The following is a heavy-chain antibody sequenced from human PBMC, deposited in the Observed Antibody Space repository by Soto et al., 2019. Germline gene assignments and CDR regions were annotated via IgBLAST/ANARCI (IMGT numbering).Heavy chain of an antibody. Sequence: GWSLRVSCAPSVFTFTRYAMSWVRQAPGKGLEWVSAISGSGGSTYYADSVKGRFTISRDNSKNTLYLQMNSLRAEDTAVYYCAKAHSGSYNWAFDYWGQGTLVTVSS. J-gene: IGHJ4*02. CDR3: AKAHSGSYNWAFDY. V-gene: IGHV3-23*01. CDR2: ISGSGGST. D-gene: IGHD1-26*01. CDR1: VFTFTRYA.